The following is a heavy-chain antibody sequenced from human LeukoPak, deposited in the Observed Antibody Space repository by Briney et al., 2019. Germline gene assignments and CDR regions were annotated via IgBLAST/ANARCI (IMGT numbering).Heavy chain of an antibody. CDR3: ARVEGGGSGGNP. Sequence: ASVKVSCKASGYTFTSYDINWVRQAPGQGLEWMGWMNPNSGNTGYAQKFQGRVTMTKNNSISTAYMELSSLRSEDTAVYYCARVEGGGSGGNPWGQGTLVTVSS. V-gene: IGHV1-8*01. CDR2: MNPNSGNT. D-gene: IGHD2-15*01. J-gene: IGHJ5*02. CDR1: GYTFTSYD.